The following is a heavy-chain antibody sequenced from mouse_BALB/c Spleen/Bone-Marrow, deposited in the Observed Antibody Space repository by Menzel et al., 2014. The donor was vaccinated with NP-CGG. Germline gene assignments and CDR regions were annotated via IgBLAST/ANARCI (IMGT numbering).Heavy chain of an antibody. J-gene: IGHJ4*01. V-gene: IGHV1S130*01. D-gene: IGHD2-13*01. CDR3: PSSDYGDNYAMDY. CDR1: GYTFTSSW. CDR2: IDPDSGST. Sequence: QVQLQQSGAVLVRPGASVKLSCKAAGYTFTSSWMHWAKQRPGQGLEWIGEIDPDSGSTNYNEKFKGKATLTADTSSNTSYVHHSRLTSQASADYYCPSSDYGDNYAMDYWGQGTSVTVSS.